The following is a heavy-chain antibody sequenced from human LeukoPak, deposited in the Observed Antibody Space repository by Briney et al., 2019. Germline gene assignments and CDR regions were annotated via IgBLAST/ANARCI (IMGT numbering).Heavy chain of an antibody. Sequence: SETLSLTCTVSGGSISSSSYYWGWIRQPPGKGLEWIGSIYYSGSTYYNPSLKSRVTISVDTSKNQFSLKLSSVTAADTAVYYCARAHRQLERLGRYYFDYWGQGALVTVSS. J-gene: IGHJ4*02. CDR1: GGSISSSSYY. CDR3: ARAHRQLERLGRYYFDY. CDR2: IYYSGST. D-gene: IGHD1-1*01. V-gene: IGHV4-39*07.